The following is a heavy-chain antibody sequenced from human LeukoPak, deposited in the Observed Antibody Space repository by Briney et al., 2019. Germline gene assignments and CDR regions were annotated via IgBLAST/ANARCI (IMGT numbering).Heavy chain of an antibody. CDR3: ARDRLIYGDYGDAFDI. CDR2: INDDGSTT. CDR1: GLTFRGYW. Sequence: GGSLRLSCVASGLTFRGYWMHWVRQAPGKGLVWVSRINDDGSTTTYADSVKGRFTISRDNAKNSLYLQMNSLRAEDTAVYYCARDRLIYGDYGDAFDIWGQGTMVTVSS. V-gene: IGHV3-74*01. J-gene: IGHJ3*02. D-gene: IGHD4-17*01.